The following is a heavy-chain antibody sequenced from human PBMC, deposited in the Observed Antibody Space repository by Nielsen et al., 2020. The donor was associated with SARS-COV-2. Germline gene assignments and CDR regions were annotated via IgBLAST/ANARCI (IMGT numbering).Heavy chain of an antibody. D-gene: IGHD3-3*01. CDR1: GYTYTGYY. CDR2: INPNSGGT. CDR3: ARGRGVVTSDY. Sequence: SVKVSCQASGYTYTGYYMHWVRQPPGQGLEWMGRINPNSGGTNYAQKFQGRVTMTSDTSISTAYMELSRLRSDDTAVYYCARGRGVVTSDYWGQGTLVTVSS. V-gene: IGHV1-2*06. J-gene: IGHJ4*02.